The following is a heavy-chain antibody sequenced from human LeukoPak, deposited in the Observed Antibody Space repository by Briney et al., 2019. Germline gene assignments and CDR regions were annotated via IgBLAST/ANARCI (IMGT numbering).Heavy chain of an antibody. Sequence: PGGSLRLSCADSGFTFGSYWMSWVRQAPGKGLEWVSYISSSSSTIYYADSVKGRFTLSRDNAKNSLYLQMNSLRAEDTAVYYCARDHHRRLYDSQARNTFDIWGQGTMVTVSS. D-gene: IGHD3-22*01. CDR3: ARDHHRRLYDSQARNTFDI. V-gene: IGHV3-48*01. CDR1: GFTFGSYW. J-gene: IGHJ3*02. CDR2: ISSSSSTI.